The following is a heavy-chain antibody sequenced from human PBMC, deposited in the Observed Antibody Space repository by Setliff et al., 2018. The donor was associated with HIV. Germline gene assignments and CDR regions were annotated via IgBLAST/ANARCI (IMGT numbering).Heavy chain of an antibody. D-gene: IGHD4-17*01. V-gene: IGHV3-64D*09. Sequence: GESLKISCSASGFTFSSYAMHWVRQAPGKGLEYVSAISSNGGSTYYADSVKGRFTISRDNPKNTLYLQMSSLRAEDTAVYYCVKARVDGDYYYYYMDVWGKGTTVTVSS. J-gene: IGHJ6*03. CDR3: VKARVDGDYYYYYMDV. CDR2: ISSNGGST. CDR1: GFTFSSYA.